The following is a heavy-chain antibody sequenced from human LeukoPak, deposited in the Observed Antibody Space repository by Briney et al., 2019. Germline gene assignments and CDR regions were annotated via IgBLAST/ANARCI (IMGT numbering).Heavy chain of an antibody. D-gene: IGHD5-18*01. Sequence: PSETLSLTCTVSGGSISSSSYYWGWIRQPPGKGLEWIGSIYYSGSTYYNPSLKSRVTISVDTSKNQFSLKLSSVTAADTAVYYCARLDSYGFQIDYWGQGTLVTVSS. J-gene: IGHJ4*02. V-gene: IGHV4-39*01. CDR1: GGSISSSSYY. CDR2: IYYSGST. CDR3: ARLDSYGFQIDY.